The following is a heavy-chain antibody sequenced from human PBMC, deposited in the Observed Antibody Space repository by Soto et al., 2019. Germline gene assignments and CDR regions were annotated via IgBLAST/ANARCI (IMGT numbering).Heavy chain of an antibody. CDR1: GGTFSSYA. V-gene: IGHV1-69*12. J-gene: IGHJ5*02. Sequence: QVQLVQSGAKVKKPGSSVKVSCKASGGTFSSYAISWVRQAPGQGLEWMGGIIPIFGTANYAQKFQGRVTITADESTSTAYMELSSLRSEDTAVYYCARPTRYYYDSSGQSAWFDPWGQGTLVTVSS. CDR2: IIPIFGTA. D-gene: IGHD3-22*01. CDR3: ARPTRYYYDSSGQSAWFDP.